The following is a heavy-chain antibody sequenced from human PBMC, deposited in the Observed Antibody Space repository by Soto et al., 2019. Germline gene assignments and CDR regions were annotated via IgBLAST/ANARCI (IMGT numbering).Heavy chain of an antibody. CDR2: ISGRGEST. J-gene: IGHJ4*02. Sequence: EVKLLESGGGLVQPGGSLRLSCAASGFTFDNYAMNRVRQTPGKGLEWVATISGRGESTYYADSVKGRLTISRDNSKNTLYLHMNSLRAEDTAMYYCAKAPNYYDSSGVDYWGQGTLVSVSA. D-gene: IGHD3-22*01. CDR3: AKAPNYYDSSGVDY. V-gene: IGHV3-23*01. CDR1: GFTFDNYA.